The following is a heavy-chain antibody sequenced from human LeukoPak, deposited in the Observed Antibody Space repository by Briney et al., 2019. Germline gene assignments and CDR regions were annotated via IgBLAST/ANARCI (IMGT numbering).Heavy chain of an antibody. D-gene: IGHD3-22*01. CDR1: GFTFSNYG. J-gene: IGHJ4*02. CDR3: ARDSNNYYDSSGYLFDY. CDR2: IKQDGSEK. Sequence: GGSLRLSCAASGFTFSNYGMHWVRQTPGKGLEWVANIKQDGSEKYYVDSVKGRFTISRDNAKNSLYLQMNSLRAEDTAVYYCARDSNNYYDSSGYLFDYWGQGTLVTVSS. V-gene: IGHV3-7*01.